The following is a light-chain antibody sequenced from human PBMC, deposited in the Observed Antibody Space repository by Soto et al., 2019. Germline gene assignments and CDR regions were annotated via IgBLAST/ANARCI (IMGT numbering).Light chain of an antibody. CDR3: SSYTSDSTVV. CDR2: EVT. CDR1: SRDVGGYKY. Sequence: QSALTQPASVSGSPGQSITISCTGTSRDVGGYKYVSWHQHHPGKAPKLIIYEVTNRPSGVTNRFSGSKSGNTASLTISGLQAEDGASYYCSSYTSDSTVVFGGGTKVTVL. V-gene: IGLV2-14*01. J-gene: IGLJ3*02.